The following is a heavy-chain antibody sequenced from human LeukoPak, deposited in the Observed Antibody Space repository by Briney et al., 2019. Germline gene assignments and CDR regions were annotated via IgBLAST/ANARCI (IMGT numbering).Heavy chain of an antibody. CDR2: VYYSGST. J-gene: IGHJ1*01. CDR3: ASLRYCSGGSCFPKYFQH. Sequence: PSETLSLTCTVSGGSISSYYWRWIRQPPGKGLEWIGYVYYSGSTNYNPSLKSRVTMSVATSKNQFSLRLSSVTAADTAVYYCASLRYCSGGSCFPKYFQHWGQGTLVTVSS. D-gene: IGHD2-15*01. V-gene: IGHV4-59*08. CDR1: GGSISSYY.